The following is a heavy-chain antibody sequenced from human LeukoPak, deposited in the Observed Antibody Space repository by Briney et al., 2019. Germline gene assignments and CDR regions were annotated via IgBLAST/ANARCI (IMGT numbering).Heavy chain of an antibody. Sequence: GGSLRLSCAATGFTVSSNYLSWVRQAPGKGLEWVSSIYSGGSTYYADSVKGQFTISRDNSRNTVYLQMNSLKAEDTAVYYCARHRRYCSGDNCYSGHDYWGQGTLVIVSS. V-gene: IGHV3-53*01. J-gene: IGHJ4*02. CDR1: GFTVSSNY. CDR2: IYSGGST. D-gene: IGHD2-15*01. CDR3: ARHRRYCSGDNCYSGHDY.